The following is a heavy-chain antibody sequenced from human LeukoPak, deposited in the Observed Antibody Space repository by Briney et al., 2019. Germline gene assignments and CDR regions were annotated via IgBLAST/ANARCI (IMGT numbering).Heavy chain of an antibody. J-gene: IGHJ4*02. V-gene: IGHV3-33*06. CDR3: AKMQWLATNYY. D-gene: IGHD6-19*01. CDR1: GFTFSSYG. CDR2: IWYDGSNK. Sequence: PGRSLRLSCAASGFTFSSYGMHWVRQAPGKGLEWVAVIWYDGSNKYYADSVKGRFTISRDNSKNTLYLQMNSLRAEDTAVYYCAKMQWLATNYYWGQGTLVTVSS.